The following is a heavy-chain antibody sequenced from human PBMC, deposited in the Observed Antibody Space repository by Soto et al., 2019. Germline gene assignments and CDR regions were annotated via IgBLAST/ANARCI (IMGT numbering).Heavy chain of an antibody. CDR1: GGTFSSYT. CDR2: IIPILGTA. J-gene: IGHJ5*02. Sequence: QVQLVQSGAEVKKPGSSVKVSCKASGGTFSSYTISWVRQAPGQGLEWMGKIIPILGTANYAQKFQGRVTITADKATSTAYMEMSSLISEDTAVYYCARDFHYDLSGEANHWGQGTLVTVSS. D-gene: IGHD3-10*02. CDR3: ARDFHYDLSGEANH. V-gene: IGHV1-69*08.